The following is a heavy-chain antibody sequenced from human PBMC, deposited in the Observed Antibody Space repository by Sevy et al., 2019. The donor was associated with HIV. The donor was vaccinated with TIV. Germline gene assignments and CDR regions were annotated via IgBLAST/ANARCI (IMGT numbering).Heavy chain of an antibody. D-gene: IGHD5-12*01. CDR1: GYTFTSYY. J-gene: IGHJ6*02. CDR3: ARGSLPGIYRGYELGYYGMDV. Sequence: ASVKVSCKASGYTFTSYYMHWVRQAPGQGLEWMVIINPSGGSTSYAQKFQGRVTMTRDTSTSTVYMELSSLRSEDTAVYYCARGSLPGIYRGYELGYYGMDVWGQGTTVTVSS. CDR2: INPSGGST. V-gene: IGHV1-46*03.